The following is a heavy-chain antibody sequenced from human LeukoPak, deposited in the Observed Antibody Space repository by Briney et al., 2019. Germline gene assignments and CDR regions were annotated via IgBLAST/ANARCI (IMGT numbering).Heavy chain of an antibody. CDR3: ARVTTSSYSYYYYYMDL. V-gene: IGHV4-39*07. J-gene: IGHJ6*03. CDR1: GGSISSSSYY. CDR2: IYYSGST. Sequence: SETLSLTCTVSGGSISSSSYYWGWIPQPPGKGLEWIGSIYYSGSTYYNPSLKSRVTISVDTSKNQFSLKLSSVTAADTAVYYCARVTTSSYSYYYYYMDLWGKGTTVTVSS. D-gene: IGHD4-11*01.